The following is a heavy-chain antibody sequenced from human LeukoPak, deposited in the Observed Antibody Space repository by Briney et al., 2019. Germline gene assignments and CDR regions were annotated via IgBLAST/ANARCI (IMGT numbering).Heavy chain of an antibody. V-gene: IGHV1-8*03. Sequence: AAVKVSCKASGYSFSTFDINWVRQAPGQGLEWMGWLNPNTGKTGYAQKFQDRVTITGNSSISTVDMELSSLTSDGTAVYYCARGPLTGEHYHYYMDVWGKGTTVTVSS. CDR2: LNPNTGKT. D-gene: IGHD7-27*01. CDR1: GYSFSTFD. J-gene: IGHJ6*03. CDR3: ARGPLTGEHYHYYMDV.